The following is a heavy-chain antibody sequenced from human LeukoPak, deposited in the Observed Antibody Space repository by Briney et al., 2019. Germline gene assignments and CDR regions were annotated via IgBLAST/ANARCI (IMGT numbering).Heavy chain of an antibody. D-gene: IGHD5-18*01. CDR3: ARRGYTSGLDY. CDR1: RFTFSSFE. CDR2: IRSSGRTI. J-gene: IGHJ4*02. V-gene: IGHV3-48*03. Sequence: GGSLRLSCAASRFTFSSFEMNWVRQAPGKGLEWVSYIRSSGRTIYYADSVKGRFTISRDNAKNLLYLQVNSLRAEDTAVYYCARRGYTSGLDYWGQGTLVTVSS.